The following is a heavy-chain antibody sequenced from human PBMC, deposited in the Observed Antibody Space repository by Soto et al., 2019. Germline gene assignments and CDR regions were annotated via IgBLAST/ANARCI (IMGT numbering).Heavy chain of an antibody. J-gene: IGHJ5*02. V-gene: IGHV3-30*18. CDR2: ISFDGSNK. CDR1: GFTFSSYG. D-gene: IGHD2-2*01. Sequence: QVQLVESGGGVVQPGRSLRLSCAASGFTFSSYGMHRVRQAPGNWLEWVPVISFDGSNKYYADSVKGRFTISRDNSKNTLYLQMSSLRAEDTAVYYGAKENEYQLLQGDNGFDPWGQGTLVTVSS. CDR3: AKENEYQLLQGDNGFDP.